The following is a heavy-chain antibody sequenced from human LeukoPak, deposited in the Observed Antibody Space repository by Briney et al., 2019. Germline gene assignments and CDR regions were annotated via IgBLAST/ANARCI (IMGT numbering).Heavy chain of an antibody. J-gene: IGHJ4*02. D-gene: IGHD6-13*01. CDR1: GGSISSSSYY. V-gene: IGHV4-61*05. CDR2: IYYIGST. Sequence: SETLSLTCTVSGGSISSSSYYWGWIRQSPGKGLEWIGSIYYIGSTKYNPSLKSRVTMSADTSKNQFSLKLTSVTAADTAVYFCARVVAAATYYFDYWGQGTLVTVSS. CDR3: ARVVAAATYYFDY.